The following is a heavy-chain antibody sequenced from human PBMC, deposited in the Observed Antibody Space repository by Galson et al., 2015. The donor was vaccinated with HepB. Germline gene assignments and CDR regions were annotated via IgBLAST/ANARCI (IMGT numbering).Heavy chain of an antibody. V-gene: IGHV1-18*04. CDR1: GYTFTSYG. CDR3: ARDYSGPSIVVVTRRMIDY. Sequence: SVKVSCKASGYTFTSYGISWVRQAPGQGLEWMGWISAYNGNTNYAQKLQGRVTMTTDTSTSTAYMELRSLRSDDTAVYYCARDYSGPSIVVVTRRMIDYWGQGTLVTVSS. D-gene: IGHD2-21*02. CDR2: ISAYNGNT. J-gene: IGHJ4*02.